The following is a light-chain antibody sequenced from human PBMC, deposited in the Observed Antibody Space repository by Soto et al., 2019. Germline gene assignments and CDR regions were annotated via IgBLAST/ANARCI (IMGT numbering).Light chain of an antibody. CDR3: QQANSFPLT. CDR2: AAS. V-gene: IGKV1-12*01. Sequence: DIQMTQSPSTLSASEGDRVTISCRASQSVSIWLAWYQQKPGKAPKLLIYAASSLQSGVPSRFSGSGSGTDFTLTISSLQPEDFATYYCQQANSFPLTFGQGTRLEIK. CDR1: QSVSIW. J-gene: IGKJ5*01.